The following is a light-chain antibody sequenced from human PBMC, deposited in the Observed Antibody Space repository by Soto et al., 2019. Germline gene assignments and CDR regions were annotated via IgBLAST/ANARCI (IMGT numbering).Light chain of an antibody. CDR1: QSIRYW. CDR3: QQYTSYPWT. CDR2: EAS. Sequence: DIEMTQSPSTLSASVGYRATITCRATQSIRYWLAWLQQIPGIAPRLLIYEASRLESGVPSRISGSGSGTEFTLTISSLQPDDFATYYCQQYTSYPWTFGQGTKVDIK. J-gene: IGKJ1*01. V-gene: IGKV1-5*03.